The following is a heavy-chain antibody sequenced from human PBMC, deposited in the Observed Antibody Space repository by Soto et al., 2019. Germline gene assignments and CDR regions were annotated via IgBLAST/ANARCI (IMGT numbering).Heavy chain of an antibody. CDR2: ISAGGGST. CDR1: GFTFSTYA. Sequence: EVQLLESGGGLVQPGGSLRLSCAASGFTFSTYAMSWVRQAPGKGLEWVSAISAGGGSTYYADSVNGRFTISRDNSITMLYLEMNILRAEDTAVYYCAHPRGYGVFDAYDFWGQGAMVTVSS. V-gene: IGHV3-23*01. D-gene: IGHD4-17*01. CDR3: AHPRGYGVFDAYDF. J-gene: IGHJ3*01.